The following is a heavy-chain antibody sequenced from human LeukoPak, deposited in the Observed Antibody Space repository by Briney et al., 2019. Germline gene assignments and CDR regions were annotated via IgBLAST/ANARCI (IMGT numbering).Heavy chain of an antibody. D-gene: IGHD6-19*01. V-gene: IGHV4-4*07. CDR3: ARDGLVSSGCRAGCVDP. CDR1: GGSISSYY. CDR2: IYTSGST. J-gene: IGHJ5*02. Sequence: SETLSLTCTVSGGSISSYYWSWIRQPAGKGLEWIGRIYTSGSTNYNPSLKSRVTMSVDTSKNQFSLKLSSVTAADTAVYYCARDGLVSSGCRAGCVDPWGQGTLVTVSS.